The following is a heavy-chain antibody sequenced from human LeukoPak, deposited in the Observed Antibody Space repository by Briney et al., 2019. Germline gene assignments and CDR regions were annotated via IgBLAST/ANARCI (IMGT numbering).Heavy chain of an antibody. CDR3: ARLCSIRWCLHDWFDP. J-gene: IGHJ5*02. CDR1: GGTFSSYA. Sequence: ASVKVSCKASGGTFSSYAISWVRQAPGQGLEWVGGIIPIFGTANYAQKFQGRVTITADKSTSTAYMELRSLRSDDTAVYYCARLCSIRWCLHDWFDPWGQGTLVTVSS. CDR2: IIPIFGTA. D-gene: IGHD2-21*01. V-gene: IGHV1-69*06.